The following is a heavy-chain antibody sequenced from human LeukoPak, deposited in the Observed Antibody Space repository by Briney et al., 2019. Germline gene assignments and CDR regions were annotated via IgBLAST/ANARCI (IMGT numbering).Heavy chain of an antibody. CDR2: ISSSGSTI. J-gene: IGHJ5*02. CDR3: AAPLGYCSGGSCYSPGGFDP. V-gene: IGHV3-48*03. Sequence: GGSLRLSCAASGFTFSSYEMNWVRQAPGKGLEWVSYISSSGSTIYYADSVKGRFTISRDNAKNSLYLQMNSLRAEDTAVYCCAAPLGYCSGGSCYSPGGFDPWGQGTLITVSS. D-gene: IGHD2-15*01. CDR1: GFTFSSYE.